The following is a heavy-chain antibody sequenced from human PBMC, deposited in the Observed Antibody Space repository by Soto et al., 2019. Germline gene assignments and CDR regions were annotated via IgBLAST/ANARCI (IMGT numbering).Heavy chain of an antibody. Sequence: SVKVSCKASGFTFTSSAVQXGRQARGQRLEWIGWIVVGSGNTNYAQKFQERVTITRDMSTSTAYMELSSLRSDDTAVYYCARQGPYLGFDYWGQGTLVTVSS. J-gene: IGHJ4*02. V-gene: IGHV1-58*01. CDR3: ARQGPYLGFDY. CDR1: GFTFTSSA. CDR2: IVVGSGNT.